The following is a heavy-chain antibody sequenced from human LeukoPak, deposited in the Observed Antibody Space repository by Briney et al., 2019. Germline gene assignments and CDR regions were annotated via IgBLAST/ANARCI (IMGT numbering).Heavy chain of an antibody. CDR1: GFTVSSNY. CDR2: IYGGSST. CDR3: ARVSNDGLYSDF. J-gene: IGHJ4*02. Sequence: GGSLRLSCAASGFTVSSNYMSWVRQAPGNGLEWVSVIYGGSSTYYADSVKGRFIISRDNSKNTLFLQMNSLRAEDTAVYYCARVSNDGLYSDFWGQGTLVTVSS. D-gene: IGHD1-1*01. V-gene: IGHV3-53*01.